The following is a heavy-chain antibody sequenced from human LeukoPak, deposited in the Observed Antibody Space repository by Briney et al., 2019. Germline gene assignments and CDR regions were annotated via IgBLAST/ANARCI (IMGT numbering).Heavy chain of an antibody. J-gene: IGHJ4*02. CDR2: ISPSGGST. Sequence: GGSLRLSCAASGFTFSSYAMTWVRQAPGKGLEWVSAISPSGGSTYYTDSVKGRFTISRDNSKNTLYLLMSSLRAEDTAVYYCAKELPRSGYDFGGCGYWGQGTLVTVSS. V-gene: IGHV3-23*01. D-gene: IGHD5-12*01. CDR3: AKELPRSGYDFGGCGY. CDR1: GFTFSSYA.